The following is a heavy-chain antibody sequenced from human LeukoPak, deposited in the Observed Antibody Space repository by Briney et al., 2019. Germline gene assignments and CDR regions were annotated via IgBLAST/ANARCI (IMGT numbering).Heavy chain of an antibody. V-gene: IGHV3-7*01. D-gene: IGHD3-22*01. CDR2: INQDGSEK. J-gene: IGHJ6*03. Sequence: GGSLRLSCAASGFTFSSYWMSWVRQAPGKGLEWVANINQDGSEKYYVDSVKGRFTISRDNAKNSLYLQMNSLRAEDTAVYYCARFYYDSSADMDVWGKGTTVTVSS. CDR1: GFTFSSYW. CDR3: ARFYYDSSADMDV.